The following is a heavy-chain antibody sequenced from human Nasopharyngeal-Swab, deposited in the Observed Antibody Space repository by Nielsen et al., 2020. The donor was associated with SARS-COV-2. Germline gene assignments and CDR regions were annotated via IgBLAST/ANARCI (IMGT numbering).Heavy chain of an antibody. CDR1: GFIFSDSA. D-gene: IGHD2-15*01. CDR3: TRCGGGCYSGRDY. Sequence: GESLKISCAASGFIFSDSAIHWVRQASGEGLEWVGSIRSKGNTYATAYAASVKGRFIIFRDDPTNTAYLQMNSLKTEDTAMYYCTRCGGGCYSGRDYWGQGTLVTVSS. CDR2: IRSKGNTYAT. J-gene: IGHJ4*02. V-gene: IGHV3-73*01.